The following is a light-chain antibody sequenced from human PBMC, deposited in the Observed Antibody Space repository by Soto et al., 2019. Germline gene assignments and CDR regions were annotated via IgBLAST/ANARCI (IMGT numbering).Light chain of an antibody. CDR2: GAS. Sequence: EVVLTQSPATLSVSPGEGATLSCRASQSVNINLAWYQQKPGQAPRLLIYGASTRATGVPARFSGSGSGTEFTLTFSTLQSEDFAVYYCQQYNNWPITFGQGTRLEMK. J-gene: IGKJ5*01. CDR1: QSVNIN. V-gene: IGKV3-15*01. CDR3: QQYNNWPIT.